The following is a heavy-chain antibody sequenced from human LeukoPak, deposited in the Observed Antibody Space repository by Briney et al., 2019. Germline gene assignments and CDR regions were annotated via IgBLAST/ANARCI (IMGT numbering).Heavy chain of an antibody. CDR3: ARDGAPQLYCSGGSCNLLFY. CDR2: INPNSGGT. J-gene: IGHJ4*02. Sequence: ASVKLSCKSSGYTFTVYYMHWVRQAPGQGLEWMGWINPNSGGTNYAQKFQGRVTMTRDTSITTAYMELSRLRSDDTAVYYCARDGAPQLYCSGGSCNLLFYWGQGTLVTVSS. CDR1: GYTFTVYY. V-gene: IGHV1-2*02. D-gene: IGHD2-15*01.